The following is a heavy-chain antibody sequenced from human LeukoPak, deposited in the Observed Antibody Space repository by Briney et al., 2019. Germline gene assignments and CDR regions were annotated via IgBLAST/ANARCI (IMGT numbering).Heavy chain of an antibody. CDR2: IRSDGSDT. D-gene: IGHD2/OR15-2a*01. Sequence: PGGSLRLSCAASGFTFSNYGMTWVRQAPGEGLVWVSRIRSDGSDTRYAESVKGRFTISRDNAKNTLYLQMNSLRAEDTAVYYCARDWFHAIDYWGQGTLVTVSS. CDR1: GFTFSNYG. J-gene: IGHJ4*02. CDR3: ARDWFHAIDY. V-gene: IGHV3-74*01.